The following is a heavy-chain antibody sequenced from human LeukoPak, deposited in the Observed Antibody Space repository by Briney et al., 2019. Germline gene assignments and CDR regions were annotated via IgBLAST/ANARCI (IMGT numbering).Heavy chain of an antibody. V-gene: IGHV4-34*01. D-gene: IGHD2-2*03. CDR1: GGSFSGYY. CDR2: INHSGST. Sequence: SETLSLTCAVYGGSFSGYYWSWIRQPPGKGLEWIGEINHSGSTNYNPSLKSRVTISVDTSKNQFSLKLSSVTAADTAVYYCARVRVHGYCSSTSCYSILLNWNYEGWFDPWGQGTLVTVSS. CDR3: ARVRVHGYCSSTSCYSILLNWNYEGWFDP. J-gene: IGHJ5*02.